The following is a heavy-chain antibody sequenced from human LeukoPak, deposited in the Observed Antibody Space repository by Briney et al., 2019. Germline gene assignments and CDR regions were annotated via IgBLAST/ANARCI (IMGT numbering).Heavy chain of an antibody. D-gene: IGHD3-10*01. V-gene: IGHV4-39*01. CDR3: ARAFRYGSGTVRGYYMDV. J-gene: IGHJ6*03. Sequence: SETLSLTCTVSGGSISSSSYYWGWIRQPPGKGLEWIGSIYYSGSTYYNPSLKSRVTISVDTSKNQFSLKLSSVTAADTAVYYCARAFRYGSGTVRGYYMDVWGKGTTVTVSS. CDR1: GGSISSSSYY. CDR2: IYYSGST.